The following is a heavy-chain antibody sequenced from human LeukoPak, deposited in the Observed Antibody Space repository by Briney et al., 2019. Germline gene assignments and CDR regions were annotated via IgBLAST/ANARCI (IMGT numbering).Heavy chain of an antibody. V-gene: IGHV3-48*03. Sequence: GGSLRLSCAASGFTFSSYEMNWVRQAPGKGLEWVSYISSSGSTIYYADSVKGRFTISRDNAKNSLYLQMNSLRAEDTAVYYCARERIRYFEGPIDYWGQGTLVTVSS. CDR3: ARERIRYFEGPIDY. CDR2: ISSSGSTI. D-gene: IGHD3-9*01. CDR1: GFTFSSYE. J-gene: IGHJ4*02.